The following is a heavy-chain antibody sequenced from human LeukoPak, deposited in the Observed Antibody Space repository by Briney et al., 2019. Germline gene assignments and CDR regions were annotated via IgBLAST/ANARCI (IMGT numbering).Heavy chain of an antibody. D-gene: IGHD1-14*01. CDR2: INHSGNT. Sequence: PSETLSLTRAVYGGSFSGYYWSWIRQPPGKGLEWIGEINHSGNTNYNPSLKSRVTISVDTSKNQFSQKLSSVTAADTAVYYCARGLRYPDYWGQGTLVTVSS. V-gene: IGHV4-34*01. CDR1: GGSFSGYY. CDR3: ARGLRYPDY. J-gene: IGHJ4*02.